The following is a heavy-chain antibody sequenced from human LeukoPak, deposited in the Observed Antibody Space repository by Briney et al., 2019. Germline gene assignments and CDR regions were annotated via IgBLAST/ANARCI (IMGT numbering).Heavy chain of an antibody. D-gene: IGHD7-27*01. CDR1: GGTFSSYA. CDR3: ARVLGNLGSRFDY. Sequence: AAVTVSCKASGGTFSSYAISWVRQPPGQGLEWMGRIIPILGIANYAQKFQGRVTITADKSTSTAYMELSSLRSEDTAVYYCARVLGNLGSRFDYWGQGTLVTVSS. J-gene: IGHJ4*02. CDR2: IIPILGIA. V-gene: IGHV1-69*04.